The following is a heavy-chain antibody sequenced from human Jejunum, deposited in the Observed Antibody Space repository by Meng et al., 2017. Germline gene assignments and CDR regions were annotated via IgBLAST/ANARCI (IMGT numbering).Heavy chain of an antibody. D-gene: IGHD1-1*01. CDR1: GFSFSSYW. J-gene: IGHJ4*02. V-gene: IGHV3-7*01. CDR2: INQDGSGE. CDR3: ARVSFNNFDDC. Sequence: GESLKISCAVSGFSFSSYWMNWLRQAPGKGLEWVANINQDGSGEYYVDSVKGRFTISRDNAKNSLFLQMNSLRADDTPIYYCARVSFNNFDDCWGQGTLVTVSS.